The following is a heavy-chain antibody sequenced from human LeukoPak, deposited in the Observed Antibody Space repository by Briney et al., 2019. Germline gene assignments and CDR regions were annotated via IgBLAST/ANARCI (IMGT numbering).Heavy chain of an antibody. D-gene: IGHD6-19*01. J-gene: IGHJ3*02. CDR1: GYTFTGYY. V-gene: IGHV1-2*04. Sequence: ASVKVSCKASGYTFTGYYMHWVRQAPGQGLEWMGWINPNSGGTNYAQKFQGWVTMTRDTSISTAYMELSRLRSDDTAVYYCARAAVAGTPPGAFDIWGQGTMVTVSS. CDR3: ARAAVAGTPPGAFDI. CDR2: INPNSGGT.